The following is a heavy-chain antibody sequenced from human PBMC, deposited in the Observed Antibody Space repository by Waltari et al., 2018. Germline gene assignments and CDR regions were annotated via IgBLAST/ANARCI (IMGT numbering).Heavy chain of an antibody. Sequence: QVQLQESGPGLVKSSETLSLTCAVSGDSISRAFYWVWFQRPPGEGPEWIGCVYHNGKTFYNPSLESRVTMSVDTSKRHFSLSLSSVTAADTAVYYCARATCSHGGCSMYYFYYYMDVWGKGTTVTVSS. D-gene: IGHD5-18*01. CDR3: ARATCSHGGCSMYYFYYYMDV. CDR2: VYHNGKT. CDR1: GDSISRAFY. J-gene: IGHJ6*03. V-gene: IGHV4-38-2*01.